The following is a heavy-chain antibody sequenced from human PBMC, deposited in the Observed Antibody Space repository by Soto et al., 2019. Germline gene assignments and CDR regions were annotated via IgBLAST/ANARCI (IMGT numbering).Heavy chain of an antibody. Sequence: GWSLRLSCAASGFTFSSYGMHWVRQAPGKGLEWVAVIWYDGSNKYYADSVKGRFTISRDNSKNTLYLQMNSLRAEDTAVYYCARDGMPDSNYYYYGMDVWGQGTTVTVSS. J-gene: IGHJ6*02. CDR2: IWYDGSNK. CDR3: ARDGMPDSNYYYYGMDV. V-gene: IGHV3-33*01. D-gene: IGHD4-4*01. CDR1: GFTFSSYG.